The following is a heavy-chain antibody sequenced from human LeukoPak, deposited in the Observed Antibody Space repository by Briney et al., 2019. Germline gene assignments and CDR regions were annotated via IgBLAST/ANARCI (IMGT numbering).Heavy chain of an antibody. CDR2: IKPDGSEK. J-gene: IGHJ4*02. Sequence: TGGSLRLSCAASGFTFSNYWMSWVRQAPGKGLEWVANIKPDGSEKYYVDSVKGRLTISKDDAKNSLYLQIHSLRADDTAVYYCVRDRFGYSDYWGQGTLVTVSS. V-gene: IGHV3-7*01. CDR3: VRDRFGYSDY. CDR1: GFTFSNYW. D-gene: IGHD3-22*01.